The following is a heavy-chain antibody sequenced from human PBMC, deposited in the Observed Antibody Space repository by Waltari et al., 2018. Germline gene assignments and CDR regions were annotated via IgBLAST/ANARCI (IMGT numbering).Heavy chain of an antibody. J-gene: IGHJ3*02. CDR3: ARSPTAQHAFEI. V-gene: IGHV4-34*02. CDR1: GGSFSAYY. CDR2: ITNSGST. Sequence: QVQLQQWGAGLLKPSETLSLTCAVYGGSFSAYYWSWLRQPPGKGLEWIEEITNSGSTKYNPHLKSRVTISGDTSKNQFSLKLSSVTAADTAVYYCARSPTAQHAFEIWGHGTMVTVSS.